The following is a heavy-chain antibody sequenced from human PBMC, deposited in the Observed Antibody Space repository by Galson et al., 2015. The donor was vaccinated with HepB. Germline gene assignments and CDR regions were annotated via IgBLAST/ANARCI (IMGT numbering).Heavy chain of an antibody. CDR3: AKDAGGAYSASWYSEGSFDC. CDR2: ISYDGSDK. D-gene: IGHD6-13*01. Sequence: SLRLSCAGSGFIFSAYGIHWVRQAPGKGLEWVAVISYDGSDKYYADSVKGRFTISRDNSRNTLYLQMSSLRSEDTAMYYCAKDAGGAYSASWYSEGSFDCGGQGIVVTVSS. V-gene: IGHV3-30*18. J-gene: IGHJ4*02. CDR1: GFIFSAYG.